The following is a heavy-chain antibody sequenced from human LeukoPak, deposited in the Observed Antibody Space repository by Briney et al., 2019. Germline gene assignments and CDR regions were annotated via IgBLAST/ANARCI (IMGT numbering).Heavy chain of an antibody. CDR2: INEDGSGK. CDR1: GFTFSRYW. Sequence: SGGSLRLSCAASGFTFSRYWMTWVRQAPGKGLEWVASINEDGSGKHYVDSVKGRFTISRDNAQKSVYLEMNSLRAEDRAVYYCARAVTSTEGYWGQGTLVTVSS. D-gene: IGHD4-17*01. V-gene: IGHV3-7*03. J-gene: IGHJ4*02. CDR3: ARAVTSTEGY.